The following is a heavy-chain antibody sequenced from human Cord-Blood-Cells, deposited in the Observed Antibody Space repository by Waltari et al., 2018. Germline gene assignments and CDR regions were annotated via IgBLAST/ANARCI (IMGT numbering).Heavy chain of an antibody. J-gene: IGHJ4*02. CDR1: GGSFSGYY. CDR3: ARAGADFWSGYYDY. Sequence: QVQLQQWGAGLLKPSETLSLTCAVYGGSFSGYYWSWLRQPPGKGLEGIGEINHSGSTQHNPSLKSGVTISVDTSKNQFSLKRSSGTAADTAVYYCARAGADFWSGYYDYWGQGTLVTVSS. D-gene: IGHD3-3*01. V-gene: IGHV4-34*01. CDR2: INHSGST.